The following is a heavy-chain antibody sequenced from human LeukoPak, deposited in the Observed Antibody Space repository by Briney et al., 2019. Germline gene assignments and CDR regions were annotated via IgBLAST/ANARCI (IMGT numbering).Heavy chain of an antibody. CDR3: ARGVSGWPYYLDY. Sequence: GGSLRLSCAASGFTFSNSGMSWVRQAPGKGLEWVSAITGSGDNTYYADSVKGRFTISRDNSRNTLYVQVNSLGAEDTAVYYCARGVSGWPYYLDYWGQGTLVTVSS. J-gene: IGHJ4*02. CDR2: ITGSGDNT. V-gene: IGHV3-23*01. CDR1: GFTFSNSG. D-gene: IGHD6-19*01.